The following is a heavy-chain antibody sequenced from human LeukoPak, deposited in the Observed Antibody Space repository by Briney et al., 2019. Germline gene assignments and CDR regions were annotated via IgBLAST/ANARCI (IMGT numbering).Heavy chain of an antibody. D-gene: IGHD3-22*01. CDR1: GYTFTSYY. Sequence: ASVKVSCKASGYTFTSYYMHWVRQAPGQGLEWMGIINPSGGSTSYAQKFQGRVTMTRDTSTSTVYMELSSLRSEDTAVYYCACDYYDSSGPPQDSRPWSFWYFDLWGRGTLVTVSS. CDR3: ACDYYDSSGPPQDSRPWSFWYFDL. V-gene: IGHV1-46*01. J-gene: IGHJ2*01. CDR2: INPSGGST.